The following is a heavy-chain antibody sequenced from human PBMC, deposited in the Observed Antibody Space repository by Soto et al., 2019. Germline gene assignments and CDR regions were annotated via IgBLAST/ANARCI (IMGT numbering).Heavy chain of an antibody. CDR3: EKGPEIGAAPDY. J-gene: IGHJ4*02. CDR1: GFTFSNSA. D-gene: IGHD1-26*01. V-gene: IGHV3-23*01. Sequence: GGSLRLSCTASGFTFSNSAMTWVRQAPGKGLEWVSIISDKGGAIYYADSVKGRFTISRDNSKSTLYLQMNSLRAEDTALYYCEKGPEIGAAPDYWGQGTLVTVSS. CDR2: ISDKGGAI.